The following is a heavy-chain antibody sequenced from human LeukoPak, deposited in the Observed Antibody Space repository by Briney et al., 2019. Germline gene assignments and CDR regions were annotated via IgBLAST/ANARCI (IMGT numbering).Heavy chain of an antibody. CDR2: IYYSGST. D-gene: IGHD5-12*01. J-gene: IGHJ4*02. CDR1: GGSIGSYY. V-gene: IGHV4-59*01. CDR3: ARHAFGSGYDLDY. Sequence: SETLSLTCTVSGGSIGSYYWSWIRQPPGKGLEWIGYIYYSGSTNYNPSLKSRVTISVDTSKNQFSLKLSSVTAADTAVHYCARHAFGSGYDLDYWGQGTLVTVSS.